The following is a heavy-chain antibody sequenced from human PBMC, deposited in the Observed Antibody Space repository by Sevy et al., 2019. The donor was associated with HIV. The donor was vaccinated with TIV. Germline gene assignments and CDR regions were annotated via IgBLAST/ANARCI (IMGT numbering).Heavy chain of an antibody. J-gene: IGHJ6*02. CDR2: ISGGGGNT. CDR1: GFTFSSYW. CDR3: ARKYHDTSGYPRYSMDV. V-gene: IGHV3-64*01. Sequence: GGSLRLSCEGSGFTFSSYWMNWVRQAPGKGLEYVSAISGGGGNTYYGTSVKGRFTVSRDNAKNTLYLQMGSLRAEDMAVYFCARKYHDTSGYPRYSMDVWGQGTTVTVSS. D-gene: IGHD3-22*01.